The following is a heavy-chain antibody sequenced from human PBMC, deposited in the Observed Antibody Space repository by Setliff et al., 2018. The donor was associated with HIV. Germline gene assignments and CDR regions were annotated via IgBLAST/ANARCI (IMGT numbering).Heavy chain of an antibody. CDR3: VRDYMWAFDY. D-gene: IGHD1-26*01. Sequence: ASVKVSCKASGYNFINYGISWVRQAPGQGLEWMGWISVFNGDTTYAQNLQGRFTISRDNTKNSLYLQMNNLRAEDTAVYYCVRDYMWAFDYWGQGTLVTVSS. CDR1: GYNFINYG. CDR2: ISVFNGDT. J-gene: IGHJ4*02. V-gene: IGHV1-18*01.